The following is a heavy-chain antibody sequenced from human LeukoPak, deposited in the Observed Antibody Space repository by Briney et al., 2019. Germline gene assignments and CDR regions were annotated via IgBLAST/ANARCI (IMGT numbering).Heavy chain of an antibody. CDR2: LSNDGSEK. D-gene: IGHD6-19*01. J-gene: IGHJ4*02. CDR3: AKSNSGWYGGFDC. Sequence: GRSLRLSCAASGFTFSNYGMHWVRQPPGKGLEWVAVLSNDGSEKYYADSVKGRCTISRDNSKNTLYLEMNSLRAEDTAVYYCAKSNSGWYGGFDCWGQGILVTVSS. CDR1: GFTFSNYG. V-gene: IGHV3-30*18.